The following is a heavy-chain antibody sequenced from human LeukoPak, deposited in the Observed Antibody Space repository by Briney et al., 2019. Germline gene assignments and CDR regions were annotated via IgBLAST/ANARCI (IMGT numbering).Heavy chain of an antibody. V-gene: IGHV3-21*01. D-gene: IGHD3-22*01. J-gene: IGHJ4*02. CDR2: ISSSSSYI. CDR3: AKDLPAPYYYDSSGGFDY. CDR1: GFTFSSYN. Sequence: GGSLRLSCAASGFTFSSYNMNWVRQAPGKGLEWVSSISSSSSYIYYADSVKGRFTISRDNSKNTLYLQMNSLRAEDTAVYYCAKDLPAPYYYDSSGGFDYWGQGTLVTVSS.